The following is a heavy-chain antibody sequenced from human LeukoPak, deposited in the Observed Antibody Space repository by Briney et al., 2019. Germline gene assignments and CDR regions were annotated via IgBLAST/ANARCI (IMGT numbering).Heavy chain of an antibody. J-gene: IGHJ2*01. V-gene: IGHV3-20*04. CDR1: GFSFDDYA. Sequence: GGSLTLSCAASGFSFDDYAMSWVRQAPGKGLEWVSGINWSGVSTGYADSVKGHFTISRDNTKNSLFLQLSSLRAEDTAFYYCAKGKDTLNPYWYFDVWGRGTLVSVSS. CDR2: INWSGVST. D-gene: IGHD5-18*01. CDR3: AKGKDTLNPYWYFDV.